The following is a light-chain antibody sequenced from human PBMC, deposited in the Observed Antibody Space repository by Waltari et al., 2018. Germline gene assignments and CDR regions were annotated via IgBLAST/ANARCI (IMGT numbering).Light chain of an antibody. CDR1: SSDAGAFNY. CDR2: DVS. Sequence: QSALTQPASVSGSPGQSIPIPCTGTSSDAGAFNYVSWYQQHPGKAPKRQIYDVSNRPSGVSNRFSGSKSGNTASLTISGLQAEDEADYYCSSYTSSSTRVFGGGTKLTVL. V-gene: IGLV2-14*01. J-gene: IGLJ3*02. CDR3: SSYTSSSTRV.